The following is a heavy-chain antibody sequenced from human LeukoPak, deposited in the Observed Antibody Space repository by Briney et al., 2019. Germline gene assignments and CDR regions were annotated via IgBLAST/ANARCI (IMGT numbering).Heavy chain of an antibody. CDR3: ARDRGPCRSTTCYTGREAVGY. V-gene: IGHV3-21*01. D-gene: IGHD2-2*02. J-gene: IGHJ4*02. Sequence: GGSLRLSCEGSGFTFSNYWMTWVRQAPGKGLEWVSSISSGSSYINYADSVEGRFTISRDNAKNSLFLQMNSLGAEDTALYYCARDRGPCRSTTCYTGREAVGYWGQGTLVTVSS. CDR1: GFTFSNYW. CDR2: ISSGSSYI.